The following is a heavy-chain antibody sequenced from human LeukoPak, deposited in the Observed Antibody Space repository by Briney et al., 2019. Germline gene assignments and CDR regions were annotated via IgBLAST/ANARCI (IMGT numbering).Heavy chain of an antibody. J-gene: IGHJ4*02. D-gene: IGHD3-22*01. CDR1: GYTFTGYY. Sequence: SVKVSCKASGYTFTGYYMHWVRQAPGQGLEWMARINPNSGGTNYAQKFQGRVTMTRDTSISIAYMELSRLRSDDTAVYYCARDYYDSSGYYSFDYWGQGTLVTVSS. CDR2: INPNSGGT. CDR3: ARDYYDSSGYYSFDY. V-gene: IGHV1-2*06.